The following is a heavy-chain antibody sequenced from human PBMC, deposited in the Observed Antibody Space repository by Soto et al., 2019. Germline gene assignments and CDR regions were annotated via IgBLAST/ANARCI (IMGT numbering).Heavy chain of an antibody. CDR1: GFTFSNAW. J-gene: IGHJ4*02. CDR3: GAAGY. V-gene: IGHV3-15*07. CDR2: IKSKPDGGTT. D-gene: IGHD6-25*01. Sequence: GGSLRLSCAASGFTFSNAWMNWVRQAPGKGLEWVGRIKSKPDGGTTDYAAPVKGRFTISSDDSKTTLYLQMNSLKTEDTAVYFCGAAGYWGQGTLVTVSS.